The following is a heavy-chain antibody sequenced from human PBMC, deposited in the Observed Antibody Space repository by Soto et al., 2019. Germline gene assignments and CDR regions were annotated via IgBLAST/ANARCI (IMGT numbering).Heavy chain of an antibody. V-gene: IGHV1-69*01. CDR3: AIPFQSWPGGWNFDL. CDR1: GGTFSSYS. J-gene: IGHJ2*01. D-gene: IGHD3-16*01. CDR2: IIPIFGTA. Sequence: QVQLVQSGAEVKKPGSSVKVSCKASGGTFSSYSINWVRQAPGQGLEWMGGIIPIFGTANYAQKFQGRVTLTADESTSTAHMELSSLRNEDTAVYYCAIPFQSWPGGWNFDLWGRGTLVTVSS.